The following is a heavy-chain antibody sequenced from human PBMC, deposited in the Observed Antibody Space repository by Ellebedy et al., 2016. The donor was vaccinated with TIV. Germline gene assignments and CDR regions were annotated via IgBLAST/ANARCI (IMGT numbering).Heavy chain of an antibody. V-gene: IGHV3-30*03. J-gene: IGHJ4*02. CDR3: ARRQGGGGRIAAAGNLFDY. Sequence: GGSLRLXXAASGFTFSSYGMHWVRQAPGKGLEWVAVISYDGSNKYYADSVKGRCTISRDNSKNTVYLQMNSLRPEDTAVYYCARRQGGGGRIAAAGNLFDYWGQGTLVTVSS. CDR1: GFTFSSYG. CDR2: ISYDGSNK. D-gene: IGHD6-13*01.